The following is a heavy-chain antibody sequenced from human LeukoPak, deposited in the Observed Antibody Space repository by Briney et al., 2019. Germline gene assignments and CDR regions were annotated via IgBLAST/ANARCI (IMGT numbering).Heavy chain of an antibody. J-gene: IGHJ4*02. Sequence: GGSLRLSCAASGFTFRSYWMSWVRQAPGKGLEWVANIKQDGSEKYYVDSVKGRFTISRDNAKNSLYLQMNSLRAEDTAVYYCARALQHWGQGTLVTVSS. V-gene: IGHV3-7*03. CDR2: IKQDGSEK. CDR1: GFTFRSYW. CDR3: ARALQH.